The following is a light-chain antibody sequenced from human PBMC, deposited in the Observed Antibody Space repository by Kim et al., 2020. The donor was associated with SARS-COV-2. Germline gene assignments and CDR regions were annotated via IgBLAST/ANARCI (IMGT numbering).Light chain of an antibody. CDR3: QQYQTWPYT. CDR1: ESVTTN. J-gene: IGKJ2*01. V-gene: IGKV3-15*01. Sequence: VSPGERVTLSCRASESVTTNLAWYQQGPGRAPKLLISDASTRANGAPARFSGSGSGTDFTLTISSPQPEDSAVYYCQQYQTWPYTFGQGTRLEI. CDR2: DAS.